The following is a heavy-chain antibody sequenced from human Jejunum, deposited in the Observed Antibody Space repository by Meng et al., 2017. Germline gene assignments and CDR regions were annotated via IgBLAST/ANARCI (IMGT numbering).Heavy chain of an antibody. CDR1: GFNFNYAW. CDR2: IKSKRDGGTR. D-gene: IGHD6-13*01. Sequence: GESLKISCAASGFNFNYAWMSWVRQTPGKRLEWVGRIKSKRDGGTRDYPGSVKGRFTISRDDSTNTLYLQMDSLKTEDSALYYCVTGWAKNWGQGTLVTVSS. J-gene: IGHJ4*01. V-gene: IGHV3-15*01. CDR3: VTGWAKN.